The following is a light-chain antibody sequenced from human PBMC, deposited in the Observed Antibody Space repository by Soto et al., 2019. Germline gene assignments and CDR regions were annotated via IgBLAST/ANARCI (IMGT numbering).Light chain of an antibody. J-gene: IGLJ3*02. CDR3: QSYDSSLSGRWV. V-gene: IGLV1-40*01. Sequence: QSVLTQPPSVSGAPGQRVTISCTGSSSNIGAGYDVHWYQQLPGTAPKLLIYGNSNRPSGVPDRCSGSKSGTSASLAITGLQAEDEADYYCQSYDSSLSGRWVFGGGTKLTVL. CDR1: SSNIGAGYD. CDR2: GNS.